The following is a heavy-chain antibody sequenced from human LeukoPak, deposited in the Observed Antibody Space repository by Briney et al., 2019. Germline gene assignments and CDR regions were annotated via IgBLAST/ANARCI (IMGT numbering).Heavy chain of an antibody. CDR3: ATGPLRGGWFDP. CDR1: GYTLTELS. V-gene: IGHV1-24*01. Sequence: ASVKVSCKVSGYTLTELSMHWVRQAPGKGLEWMGGSDPEDGETIYAQKFQGRVTMTEDTSTDTAYMELSSLRSEDTAVYYCATGPLRGGWFDPWGQGTLVTVSS. J-gene: IGHJ5*02. CDR2: SDPEDGET. D-gene: IGHD5-12*01.